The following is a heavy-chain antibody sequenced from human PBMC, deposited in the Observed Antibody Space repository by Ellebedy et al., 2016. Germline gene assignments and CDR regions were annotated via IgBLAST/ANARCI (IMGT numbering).Heavy chain of an antibody. D-gene: IGHD5-18*01. V-gene: IGHV3-11*01. Sequence: GESLKISCAASGFTFSDYYMSWIRQAPGKGLEWVSYISTSGSTIFYADSVKGRFTISRDNPKNSLYLQMNSLRAEDTAVYYCARAAGRRAMVKAYFDYWGQGTLVTVSA. CDR2: ISTSGSTI. J-gene: IGHJ4*02. CDR1: GFTFSDYY. CDR3: ARAAGRRAMVKAYFDY.